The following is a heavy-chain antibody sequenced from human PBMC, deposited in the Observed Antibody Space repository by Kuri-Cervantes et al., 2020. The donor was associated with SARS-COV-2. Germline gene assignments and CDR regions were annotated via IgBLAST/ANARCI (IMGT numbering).Heavy chain of an antibody. J-gene: IGHJ4*02. V-gene: IGHV6-1*01. CDR3: ARDLLAGPRDFDY. CDR2: TLFKSKWSF. CDR1: GDSVSSNSAS. Sequence: SETLSLTCAISGDSVSSNSASWNWIRQSPSRGLEWLGRTLFKSKWSFDYAVSMRSRITISPDTSRNQFSLQLNSVTPDDTAVYYCARDLLAGPRDFDYWGQGNLVTCSS.